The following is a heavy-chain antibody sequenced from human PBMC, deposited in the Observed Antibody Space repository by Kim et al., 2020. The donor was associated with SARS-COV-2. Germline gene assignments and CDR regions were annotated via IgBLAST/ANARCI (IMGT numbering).Heavy chain of an antibody. D-gene: IGHD3-10*01. J-gene: IGHJ4*02. Sequence: YYADSVKGRFTISRDNSKNTLYLQMNSLRTEDTAVYFCAKGAMSRGADRDYGGQGTLVTVSS. CDR3: AKGAMSRGADRDY. V-gene: IGHV3-30*02.